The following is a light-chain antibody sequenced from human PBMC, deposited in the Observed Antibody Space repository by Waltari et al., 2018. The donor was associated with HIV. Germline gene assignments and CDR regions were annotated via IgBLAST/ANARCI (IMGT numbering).Light chain of an antibody. V-gene: IGLV2-8*01. CDR1: SSDIGAYNY. J-gene: IGLJ2*01. CDR2: DVT. Sequence: QSALTQPPSASGSPGQSVTISCTGTSSDIGAYNYVSWFQQHPGKAPKLMIYDVTKRPSWLPARFSGSKSGNTASLTFSGLQAEDEADYYCASHAGSKDVFGGGTRLTVL. CDR3: ASHAGSKDV.